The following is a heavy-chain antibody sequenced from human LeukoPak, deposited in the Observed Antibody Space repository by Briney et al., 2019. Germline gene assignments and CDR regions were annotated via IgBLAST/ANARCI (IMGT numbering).Heavy chain of an antibody. CDR3: AKVPLIYDSSGNYFDY. CDR1: GFTFDDYA. CDR2: ISFNSGSI. Sequence: GMSLRLSCAASGFTFDDYAMHWVRQAPGKGLEWVSGISFNSGSIGYADSVKGRFTISRDNAKKSLYLQMNSLRAEDTALYYCAKVPLIYDSSGNYFDYWGQGTLVTVSS. V-gene: IGHV3-9*01. D-gene: IGHD3-22*01. J-gene: IGHJ4*02.